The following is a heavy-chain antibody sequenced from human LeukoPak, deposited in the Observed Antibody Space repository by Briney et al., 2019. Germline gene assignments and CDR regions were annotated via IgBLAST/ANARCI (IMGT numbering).Heavy chain of an antibody. J-gene: IGHJ4*02. Sequence: PGGSLRLSCAASGFTFRASAMHWVRQASGKGLEWVGRIRSKANTYATAYAASVKGRFTISRDDSKNTAYLQMDSLKTEDTAVYYCTGNYYGSGSYADFDYWGQGTLVTASS. CDR3: TGNYYGSGSYADFDY. V-gene: IGHV3-73*01. CDR1: GFTFRASA. D-gene: IGHD3-10*01. CDR2: IRSKANTYAT.